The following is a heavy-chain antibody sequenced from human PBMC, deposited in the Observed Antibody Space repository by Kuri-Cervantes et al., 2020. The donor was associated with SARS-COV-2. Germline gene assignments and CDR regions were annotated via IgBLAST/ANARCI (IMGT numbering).Heavy chain of an antibody. CDR1: GYTFTSYG. D-gene: IGHD2-15*01. CDR2: ISAYNGNT. J-gene: IGHJ6*02. V-gene: IGHV1-18*01. CDR3: ARGPDIVMRGYYYGMDV. Sequence: ASVKVSCKASGYTFTSYGISWVRQAPGQGLEWMGWISAYNGNTNYAQKLQGRVTMTTDTSTSTAYMELRSLRSDDTAVYYCARGPDIVMRGYYYGMDVWGQGTTVTVSS.